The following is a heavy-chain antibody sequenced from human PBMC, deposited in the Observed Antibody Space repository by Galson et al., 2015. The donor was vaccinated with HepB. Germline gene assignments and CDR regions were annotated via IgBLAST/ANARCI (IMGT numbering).Heavy chain of an antibody. CDR1: GFTFSSYA. D-gene: IGHD2-8*01. J-gene: IGHJ4*02. CDR3: AKDGIMVANNPWHFHY. Sequence: SLRLSCAASGFTFSSYAMTWVRQAPGKGLEWVASITSSGGNTYYTDSVKGRFSISRDNSKNTLVLQLNSLRVKDTAVYYCAKDGIMVANNPWHFHYWGQGTLVTVSS. CDR2: ITSSGGNT. V-gene: IGHV3-23*01.